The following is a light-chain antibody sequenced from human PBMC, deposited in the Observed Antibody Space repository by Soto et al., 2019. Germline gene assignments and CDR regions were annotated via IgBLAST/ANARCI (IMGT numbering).Light chain of an antibody. CDR3: HQSYTTPQT. Sequence: DIQFTQSPSFLSESVGDTVNITCQARQILIGFLPWYQQKPGHAPKLLIYAASTLLSGVPQHFSGSGSGTDFSLTITGLEPEDFATYFCHQSYTTPQTFGQGTQLQIK. CDR1: QILIGF. J-gene: IGKJ1*01. CDR2: AAS. V-gene: IGKV1-39*01.